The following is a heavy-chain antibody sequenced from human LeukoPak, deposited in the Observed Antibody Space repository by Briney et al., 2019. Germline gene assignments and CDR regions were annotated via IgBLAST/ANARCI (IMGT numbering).Heavy chain of an antibody. D-gene: IGHD3-22*01. V-gene: IGHV4-31*03. CDR3: SRGLDSRKLGY. J-gene: IGHJ4*02. CDR1: GASFSSGDQY. Sequence: SETLSLTCTVSGASFSSGDQYWIWIRQSPGKGLEWIGSIHPSGMLYNNPSLESRVTISIDTAKNQFSLSLNSVTAADTAVYFCSRGLDSRKLGYWGQGTLVTVSS. CDR2: IHPSGML.